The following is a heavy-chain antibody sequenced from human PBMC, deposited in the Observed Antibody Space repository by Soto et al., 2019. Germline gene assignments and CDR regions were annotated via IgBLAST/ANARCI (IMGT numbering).Heavy chain of an antibody. CDR1: GFSLSTSGVG. CDR3: AHAYLVVVPAATQFDY. Sequence: QITLKESGPTLVKPTQTLTLTCTFSGFSLSTSGVGVGWIRQPPGKALEWLALIYWDDDKRYSPSLKSRLTITKDTSKNQVVLTMTNMDPVDTATYYCAHAYLVVVPAATQFDYWGQGTLVTVSS. CDR2: IYWDDDK. D-gene: IGHD2-2*01. V-gene: IGHV2-5*02. J-gene: IGHJ4*02.